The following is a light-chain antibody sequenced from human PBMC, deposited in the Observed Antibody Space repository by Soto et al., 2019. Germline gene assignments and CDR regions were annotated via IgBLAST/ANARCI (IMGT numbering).Light chain of an antibody. CDR1: QSLVHSDGIAY. V-gene: IGKV2-30*02. CDR3: MQGTHSPIT. CDR2: KVS. J-gene: IGKJ5*01. Sequence: DVVMTQSPLSLPVTLGQPASISCRSNQSLVHSDGIAYFSWFQQRPGRSPRRLTYKVSNRDTGVPARVSGSGSGTDFALKISRVEAEDVGVYYGMQGTHSPITFGQGTRLVIK.